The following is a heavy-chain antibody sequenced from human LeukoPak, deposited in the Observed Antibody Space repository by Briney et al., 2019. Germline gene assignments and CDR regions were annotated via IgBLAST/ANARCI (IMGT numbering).Heavy chain of an antibody. CDR2: IIPIFGTA. V-gene: IGHV1-69*13. CDR1: GGTFSSYA. CDR3: ARPYSSSSFDY. J-gene: IGHJ4*02. D-gene: IGHD6-6*01. Sequence: APVKVSCKASGGTFSSYAISWVRQAPGQGLEWMGGIIPIFGTANYAQKFQGRVTITADESTSTAYMELSSLRSEGTAVYYCARPYSSSSFDYWGQGTLVTVSS.